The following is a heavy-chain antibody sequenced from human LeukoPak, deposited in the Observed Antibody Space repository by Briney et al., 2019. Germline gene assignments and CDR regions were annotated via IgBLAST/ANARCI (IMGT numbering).Heavy chain of an antibody. CDR1: GFTFSSYG. J-gene: IGHJ3*02. Sequence: GRSLRLSCAASGFTFSSYGMHWVRQAPGKGLEWVAVIWYDGSNKYYADSVKGRFTISRDNSKNTLYLQMNSLRAEDAAVYYCATIWFGELSNAFDIWGQGTMVTVSS. D-gene: IGHD3-10*01. V-gene: IGHV3-33*01. CDR2: IWYDGSNK. CDR3: ATIWFGELSNAFDI.